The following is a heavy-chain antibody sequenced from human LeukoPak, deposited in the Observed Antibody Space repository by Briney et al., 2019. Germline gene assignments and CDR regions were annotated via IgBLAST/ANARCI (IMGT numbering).Heavy chain of an antibody. V-gene: IGHV1-2*02. Sequence: ASVKVSCKASGSTFTGYYMHWVRQAPRQGREWMGWINPNSGGTDYAQKFQGRVPMTRDTSLSTAYMELSRLRSDDTAVYYCTRATSVVVPAADHYYYGMDVWGQGTTVTVSS. D-gene: IGHD2-2*01. CDR3: TRATSVVVPAADHYYYGMDV. CDR2: INPNSGGT. J-gene: IGHJ6*02. CDR1: GSTFTGYY.